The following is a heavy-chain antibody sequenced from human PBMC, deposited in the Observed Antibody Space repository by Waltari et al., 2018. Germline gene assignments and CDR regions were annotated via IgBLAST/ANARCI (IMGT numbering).Heavy chain of an antibody. CDR3: ARVGYSNYYYYYYMDV. CDR2: IYHSGST. CDR1: GYSISSGYY. D-gene: IGHD6-13*01. Sequence: QVQLQESGPGLVKPSETLSLTCTVSGYSISSGYYWGWIRQPPGKGLEWIGSIYHSGSTYYHPSLKSRVTISVDTSKNQFSLKLSSVTAADTAVYYCARVGYSNYYYYYYMDVWGKGTTVTISS. J-gene: IGHJ6*03. V-gene: IGHV4-38-2*02.